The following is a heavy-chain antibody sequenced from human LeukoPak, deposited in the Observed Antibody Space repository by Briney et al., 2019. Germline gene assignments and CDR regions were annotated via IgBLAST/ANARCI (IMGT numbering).Heavy chain of an antibody. CDR1: GFTFSSYG. CDR2: ISYDGSNK. V-gene: IGHV3-30*03. CDR3: ARAAYNSSPDY. D-gene: IGHD6-13*01. J-gene: IGHJ4*02. Sequence: PGRSLRLSCAASGFTFSSYGMHWVRQAPGKGLGWVAVISYDGSNKYSADSVKGRFTISRDNSKNTLYLHMNSLRDDDTAVYYCARAAYNSSPDYWGQGTLVTVSS.